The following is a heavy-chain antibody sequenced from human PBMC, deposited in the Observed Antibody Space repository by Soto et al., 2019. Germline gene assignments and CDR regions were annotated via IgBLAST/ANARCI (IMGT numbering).Heavy chain of an antibody. Sequence: PGGSLRLSCAVSGFSFSNYEMNWVRQAPGKGLEWVSYITSSGSTVYYADSVKGRFTISRDNAKNSLYLQMNSLRAEDTAVYYCARESVKIFGVDVFDYWGQGTLVTVSS. CDR2: ITSSGSTV. CDR3: ARESVKIFGVDVFDY. CDR1: GFSFSNYE. V-gene: IGHV3-48*03. D-gene: IGHD3-3*01. J-gene: IGHJ4*02.